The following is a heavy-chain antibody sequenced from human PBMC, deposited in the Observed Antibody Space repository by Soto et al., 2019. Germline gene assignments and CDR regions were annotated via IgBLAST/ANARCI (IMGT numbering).Heavy chain of an antibody. CDR1: GGSISSSSYY. D-gene: IGHD4-17*01. J-gene: IGHJ5*02. Sequence: PSETLSLTCTVSGGSISSSSYYWGWIRQPPGKGLEWIGSIYYSGSTYYNPSLKSRVTISVDTSKNQFSLKLSSVTAADTAVYCCARGRLRTHWFDPWGQGTLVTVSS. CDR2: IYYSGST. CDR3: ARGRLRTHWFDP. V-gene: IGHV4-39*01.